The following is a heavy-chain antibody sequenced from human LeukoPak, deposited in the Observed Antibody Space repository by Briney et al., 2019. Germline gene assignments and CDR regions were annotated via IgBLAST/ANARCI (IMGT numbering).Heavy chain of an antibody. CDR2: ISSSSSSYSYT. J-gene: IGHJ4*02. CDR1: GFTFSSYS. V-gene: IGHV3-21*01. CDR3: ARDNAWTRDY. D-gene: IGHD3/OR15-3a*01. Sequence: GGSLRLSCAASGFTFSSYSMHWVRQAPGKGVEWVSSISSSSSSYSYTYYADSVKGRFVISRDNAKNSLYLQMNSLRAEDTAVYYCARDNAWTRDYWGQGTLVTVSS.